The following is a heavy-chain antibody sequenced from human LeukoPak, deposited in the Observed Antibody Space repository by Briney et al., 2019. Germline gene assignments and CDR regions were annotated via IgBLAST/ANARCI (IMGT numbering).Heavy chain of an antibody. D-gene: IGHD1-26*01. CDR2: ISSSSYI. J-gene: IGHJ4*02. CDR3: ARARIVGAPGDFDY. CDR1: GFTFSSYS. V-gene: IGHV3-21*01. Sequence: GGSLRLSCAASGFTFSSYSMNWVRQAPGKGLEWVSSISSSSYIYYADSVKGRFTISRDNAKNSLYLQMNSLRAEDTAVYYCARARIVGAPGDFDYWGQGTLVTVSS.